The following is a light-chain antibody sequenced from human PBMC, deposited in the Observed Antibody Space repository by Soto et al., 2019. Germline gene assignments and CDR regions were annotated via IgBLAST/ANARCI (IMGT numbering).Light chain of an antibody. CDR1: QSVSNNY. V-gene: IGKV3-20*01. Sequence: EIVLTQSPGTLSLSPGEGATLSCRASQSVSNNYLAWYQQKPGQAPRLVISGASSRATAIPDRFSGSGSGTEFTLTISRLEPEDFAVYYCQQYVSSPLTFGGGTKVDIK. J-gene: IGKJ4*01. CDR2: GAS. CDR3: QQYVSSPLT.